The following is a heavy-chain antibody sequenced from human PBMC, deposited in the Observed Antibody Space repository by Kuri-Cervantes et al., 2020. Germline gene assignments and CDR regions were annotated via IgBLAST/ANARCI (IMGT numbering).Heavy chain of an antibody. J-gene: IGHJ6*03. Sequence: SETLSLTCAVYGGSFSGYYWSWIRQPPGKGLEWIGEINHSGSTNYNPSLKSRVIMSVDTSNNQFFLKLRSVTAADTAVYYCARGQNYYDSRGYYYYYMDVWGKGTTVTVSS. V-gene: IGHV4-34*01. CDR2: INHSGST. CDR1: GGSFSGYY. D-gene: IGHD3-22*01. CDR3: ARGQNYYDSRGYYYYYMDV.